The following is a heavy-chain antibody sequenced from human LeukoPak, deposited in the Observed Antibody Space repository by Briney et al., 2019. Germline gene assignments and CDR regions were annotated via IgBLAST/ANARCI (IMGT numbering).Heavy chain of an antibody. CDR2: IIPILGIA. V-gene: IGHV1-69*04. Sequence: ASVKVSCKASGGTFSSYAISWVRQAPGQGLEWMGRIIPILGIANYAQKFQGRVTITADKSTSTAYMELRSLRSDDTAVYYCARAVRGYDFWSGYSNFDYWGQGTLVTVSS. CDR1: GGTFSSYA. CDR3: ARAVRGYDFWSGYSNFDY. D-gene: IGHD3-3*01. J-gene: IGHJ4*02.